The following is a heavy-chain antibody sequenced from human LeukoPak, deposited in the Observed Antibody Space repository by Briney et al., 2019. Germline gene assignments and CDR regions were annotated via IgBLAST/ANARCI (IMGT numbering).Heavy chain of an antibody. D-gene: IGHD1-1*01. CDR3: ARLAKTGTTNWFDP. V-gene: IGHV4-4*07. CDR1: GGSISSYY. Sequence: SETLSLTCTVSGGSISSYYWSWLRQPAGKGLEWIGRIYYSGSTNYNPSLKSRVTISVDTSKNQFSLKLSSVTAADTAVYYCARLAKTGTTNWFDPWGQGTLVTVSS. CDR2: IYYSGST. J-gene: IGHJ5*02.